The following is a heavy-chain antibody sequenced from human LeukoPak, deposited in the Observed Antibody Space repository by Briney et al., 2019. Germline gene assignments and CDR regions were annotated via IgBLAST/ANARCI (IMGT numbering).Heavy chain of an antibody. CDR2: IYPGDPDT. J-gene: IGHJ4*02. CDR3: ARFCEYSSSYYFDY. V-gene: IGHV5-51*01. CDR1: GYSFTSYW. Sequence: GEPLKISCKGSGYSFTSYWIGWVRQMPGKGLEWMGIIYPGDPDTRYSPSFQGQVTISADKSISTAYLQWSSLKASDTAMYYCARFCEYSSSYYFDYWGQGTLVTVSS. D-gene: IGHD6-6*01.